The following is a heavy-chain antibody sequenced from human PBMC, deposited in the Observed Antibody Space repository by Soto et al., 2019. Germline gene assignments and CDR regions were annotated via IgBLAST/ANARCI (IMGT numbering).Heavy chain of an antibody. CDR2: INHSGST. CDR1: GGSFSGYY. CDR3: ARGSDEWFDP. V-gene: IGHV4-34*01. J-gene: IGHJ5*02. Sequence: PSETLSLTCAVYGGSFSGYYWSWIRQPPGKGLEWIGEINHSGSTNYNPSLKSRVPISVDTSKNQFSLKLGSVTVVDTAVYYCARGSDEWFDPWGQGTLVTVSS.